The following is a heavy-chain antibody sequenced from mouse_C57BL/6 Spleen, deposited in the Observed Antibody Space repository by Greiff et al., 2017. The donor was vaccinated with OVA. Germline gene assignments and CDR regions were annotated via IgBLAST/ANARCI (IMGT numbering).Heavy chain of an antibody. J-gene: IGHJ1*03. V-gene: IGHV5-4*01. CDR2: ISDGGSYT. CDR1: GFTFSSYA. Sequence: EVQGVESGGGLVKPGGSLKLSCAASGFTFSSYAMSWVRQTPEKRLEWVATISDGGSYTYYPDNVKGRFTISRDNAKNNLYLQMSHLKSEDTAMYYCARGIYYYGSSYGWYFDVWGTGTTVTVSS. CDR3: ARGIYYYGSSYGWYFDV. D-gene: IGHD1-1*01.